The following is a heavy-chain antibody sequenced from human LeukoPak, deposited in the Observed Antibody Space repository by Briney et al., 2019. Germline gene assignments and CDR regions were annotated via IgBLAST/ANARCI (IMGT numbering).Heavy chain of an antibody. J-gene: IGHJ6*02. Sequence: GGSLRLSCAASGFTFSSYAMHWVRQAPGKGLEWGAVISYDGSNKYYADSVKGRFTISRDNSKNTLYLQMNSLRAEDTAVYYCAREMADIVVVPAAMETYYGMDVWGQGTTVTVSS. V-gene: IGHV3-30-3*01. CDR1: GFTFSSYA. CDR3: AREMADIVVVPAAMETYYGMDV. CDR2: ISYDGSNK. D-gene: IGHD2-2*01.